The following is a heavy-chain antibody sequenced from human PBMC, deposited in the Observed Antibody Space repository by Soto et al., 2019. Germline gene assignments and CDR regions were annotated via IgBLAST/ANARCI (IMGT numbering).Heavy chain of an antibody. J-gene: IGHJ4*02. Sequence: EVQLLESGGGLVQPGGSLRLSCAASGFTFSSYAMSWVRQAPGKGLEWVSAISGSGGSTYYSDSVKGRFTTSRDNYKNTLQLQMNRLRAADSAVYYCAKEAPDIVVVPAAAYFDYWGQGTLVTVSS. D-gene: IGHD2-2*01. CDR2: ISGSGGST. CDR3: AKEAPDIVVVPAAAYFDY. V-gene: IGHV3-23*01. CDR1: GFTFSSYA.